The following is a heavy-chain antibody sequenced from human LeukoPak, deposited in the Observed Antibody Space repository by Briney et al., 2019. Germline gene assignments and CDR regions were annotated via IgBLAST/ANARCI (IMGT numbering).Heavy chain of an antibody. V-gene: IGHV4-59*01. CDR2: IYYSGST. CDR3: ARAGYSGYDYDY. D-gene: IGHD5-12*01. J-gene: IGHJ4*02. Sequence: PSETLSLTCTASGGSISSYYWSWIRQPPGKGLEWIGYIYYSGSTNHNPSLKSRVTISVDTSKNQFSLKLSSVTAADTAVYYCARAGYSGYDYDYWGQGTLVTVSS. CDR1: GGSISSYY.